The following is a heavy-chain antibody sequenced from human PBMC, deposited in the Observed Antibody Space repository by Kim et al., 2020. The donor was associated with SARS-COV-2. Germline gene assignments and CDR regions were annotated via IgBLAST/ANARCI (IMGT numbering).Heavy chain of an antibody. CDR1: GFTFSSYE. Sequence: GGSLRLSCAASGFTFSSYEMNWVRQAPGKGLEWVSYISSSGSTIYYADSVKGRFTISRDNAKNSLYLQMNSLRAEDTAVYYCARDLRTTAFDYYYYGMDVWGQGTTVTVSS. J-gene: IGHJ6*02. CDR3: ARDLRTTAFDYYYYGMDV. D-gene: IGHD4-17*01. V-gene: IGHV3-48*03. CDR2: ISSSGSTI.